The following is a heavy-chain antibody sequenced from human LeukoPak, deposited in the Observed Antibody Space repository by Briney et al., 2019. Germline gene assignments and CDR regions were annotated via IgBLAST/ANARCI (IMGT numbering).Heavy chain of an antibody. D-gene: IGHD5-18*01. J-gene: IGHJ4*02. CDR1: GFTFSSYW. CDR2: IKQDGSEK. V-gene: IGHV3-7*01. CDR3: ARDGPRYGGDTAMVHVDY. Sequence: GGSLRLACAASGFTFSSYWMSWVRQAPGKGLEWVANIKQDGSEKYYVDSVKGRFTISRDNAKNSLYLQMNSLRAEDTAVYYCARDGPRYGGDTAMVHVDYWGQGTLVTVSS.